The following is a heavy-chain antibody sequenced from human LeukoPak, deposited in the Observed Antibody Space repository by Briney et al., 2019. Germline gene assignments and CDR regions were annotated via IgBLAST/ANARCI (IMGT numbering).Heavy chain of an antibody. J-gene: IGHJ4*02. CDR3: AKPKQWLGSGHYYFDY. Sequence: GGSLRLSCAASGFTVSSNYMCWVRQAPGKGLEWVSLIYSGGSTYYADSVKGRFTISRDNSKNTLYLQMNSLRAEDTAVYYCAKPKQWLGSGHYYFDYRGQGTLVTVSS. V-gene: IGHV3-53*01. CDR1: GFTVSSNY. CDR2: IYSGGST. D-gene: IGHD6-19*01.